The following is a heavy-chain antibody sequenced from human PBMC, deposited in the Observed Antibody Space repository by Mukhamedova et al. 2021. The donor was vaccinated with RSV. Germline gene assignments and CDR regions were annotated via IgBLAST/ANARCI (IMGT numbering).Heavy chain of an antibody. J-gene: IGHJ4*02. Sequence: WGWIRQPPGNGLEWIGEINHSGSTNYNPSLKSRVTISVDTSKNQFSLKLSSVTAADTAVYYCARGSFYYDSSGYYYVQDYWGQGTLV. D-gene: IGHD3-22*01. CDR2: INHSGST. V-gene: IGHV4-34*01. CDR3: ARGSFYYDSSGYYYVQDY.